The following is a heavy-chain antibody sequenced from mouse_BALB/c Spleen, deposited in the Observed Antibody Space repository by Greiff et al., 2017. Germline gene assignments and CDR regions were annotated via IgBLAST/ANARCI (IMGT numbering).Heavy chain of an antibody. CDR1: GYSITSDYA. CDR2: ISYSGST. J-gene: IGHJ4*01. D-gene: IGHD2-1*01. CDR3: ARAQST. Sequence: EVKLVESGPGLVKPSQSLSLTCTVTGYSITSDYAWNWIRQFPGNKLEWMGYISYSGSTSYNPSLKSRISITRDTSKNQFFLQLNSVTTEDTATYYCARAQSTWGQGTSVTVSS. V-gene: IGHV3-2*02.